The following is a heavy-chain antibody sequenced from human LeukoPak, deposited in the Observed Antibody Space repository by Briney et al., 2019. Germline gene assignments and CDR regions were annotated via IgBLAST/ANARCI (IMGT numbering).Heavy chain of an antibody. CDR3: AKKSGVGAVPADL. J-gene: IGHJ2*01. Sequence: GGSLRLSCAASGFTFSTYSMYWVRQAPGKGLEWVADIGSDGINKYYADSVKGRFTISRDNSENTLSLQMNSLRAEDTAVYYCAKKSGVGAVPADLWGRGTLVTVSS. CDR2: IGSDGINK. D-gene: IGHD1-26*01. V-gene: IGHV3-30-3*01. CDR1: GFTFSTYS.